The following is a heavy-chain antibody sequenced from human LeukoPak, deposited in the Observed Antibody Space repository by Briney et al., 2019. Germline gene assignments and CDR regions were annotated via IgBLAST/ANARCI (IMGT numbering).Heavy chain of an antibody. Sequence: PGGSLRLSCEASGYSFSAYWMHWVRQGPGKGLVWVSYISSSSSTIYYADSVKGRFTISRDNAKNSLYPQMNSLRAEDTAVYYCARDYTLDPYYFDYWGQGTLVTVSS. J-gene: IGHJ4*02. D-gene: IGHD1-1*01. CDR1: GYSFSAYW. V-gene: IGHV3-48*01. CDR2: ISSSSSTI. CDR3: ARDYTLDPYYFDY.